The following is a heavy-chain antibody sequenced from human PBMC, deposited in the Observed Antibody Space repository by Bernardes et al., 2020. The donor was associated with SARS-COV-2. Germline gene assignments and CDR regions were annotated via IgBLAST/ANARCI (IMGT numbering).Heavy chain of an antibody. J-gene: IGHJ4*02. Sequence: GGSLRLSCAAAGFASSSSWMSWVREAPGRGLEWVATIKYDGSERYYADSVKGRFRIYRDNGRKSLYLQMNSLRVDDTALYYCASGRAGWFWGQGDLVTVS. CDR2: IKYDGSER. V-gene: IGHV3-7*01. CDR1: GFASSSSW. CDR3: ASGRAGWF. D-gene: IGHD2-15*01.